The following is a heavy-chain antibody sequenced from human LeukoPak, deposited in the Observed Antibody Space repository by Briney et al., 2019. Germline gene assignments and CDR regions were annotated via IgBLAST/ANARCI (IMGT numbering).Heavy chain of an antibody. CDR2: ISSGSTYK. D-gene: IGHD6-19*01. CDR3: TRGPTLIGVAGTWPLDY. V-gene: IGHV3-21*01. J-gene: IGHJ4*02. CDR1: GFTVSDYR. Sequence: PGGSLRLSCAASGFTVSDYRMHGVRQAPGKGLEWVSSISSGSTYKYSADSVKGRFTISRDNAKNSLFLQMNSLRAADSAVYYCTRGPTLIGVAGTWPLDYWGQGTLVTVSS.